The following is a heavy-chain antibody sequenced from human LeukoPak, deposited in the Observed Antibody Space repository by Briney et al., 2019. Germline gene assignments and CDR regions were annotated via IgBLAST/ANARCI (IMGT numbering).Heavy chain of an antibody. D-gene: IGHD6-13*01. V-gene: IGHV3-48*03. CDR3: ASSRGSWPDYFDY. CDR2: ISSSGSTI. CDR1: GFTFSSYE. J-gene: IGHJ4*02. Sequence: QTGGSLRLSCAASGFTFSSYEMNWVRQAPGKGLEWISYISSSGSTIYYADSVKGRFTISRDNAKNSLYLQMNSLRAEDTAVYYCASSRGSWPDYFDYWGQGTLVTVSS.